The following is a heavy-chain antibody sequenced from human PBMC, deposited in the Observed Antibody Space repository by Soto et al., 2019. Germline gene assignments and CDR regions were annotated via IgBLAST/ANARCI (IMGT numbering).Heavy chain of an antibody. J-gene: IGHJ3*02. V-gene: IGHV1-2*02. CDR1: GYSFAGHY. D-gene: IGHD3-9*01. Sequence: ASVKVSCKTSGYSFAGHYLHWVRQAPGQGLDWMGWINPNSGGTIYAQRFQGRVTMTRDTSISTAYMVLTSLRFDDTAVYYCARDSHYDILTGYSRNAFDMWGRGTVVTVSS. CDR3: ARDSHYDILTGYSRNAFDM. CDR2: INPNSGGT.